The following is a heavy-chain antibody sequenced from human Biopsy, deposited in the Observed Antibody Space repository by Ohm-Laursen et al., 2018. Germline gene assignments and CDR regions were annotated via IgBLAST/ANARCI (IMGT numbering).Heavy chain of an antibody. CDR2: IRRNSTII. CDR1: GFTFDDYG. Sequence: SLRLSCSASGFTFDDYGMHWVRQPPGKGLEWVSGIRRNSTIIDYADSVRGRFTISRDNARRFLFLQMNNLKSEDTAFYYCARDRGGARYGMDVWGRGTTVTVSS. V-gene: IGHV3-9*01. J-gene: IGHJ6*02. CDR3: ARDRGGARYGMDV. D-gene: IGHD1-26*01.